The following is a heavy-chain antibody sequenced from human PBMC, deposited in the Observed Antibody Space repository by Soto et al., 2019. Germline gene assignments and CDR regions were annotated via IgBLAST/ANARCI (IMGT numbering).Heavy chain of an antibody. D-gene: IGHD6-13*01. Sequence: EVQLLESGGGLVQPGGSLRLSCAASGFTFSNYWMCWVRQAPGKGLVWVSRVNNDGTDTTYADSVKGRFTISRDNAENTLYLQMNSLRAEDTAVYYCARGGLQHALDVWGQGSTVNVS. CDR2: VNNDGTDT. CDR3: ARGGLQHALDV. J-gene: IGHJ6*02. CDR1: GFTFSNYW. V-gene: IGHV3-74*03.